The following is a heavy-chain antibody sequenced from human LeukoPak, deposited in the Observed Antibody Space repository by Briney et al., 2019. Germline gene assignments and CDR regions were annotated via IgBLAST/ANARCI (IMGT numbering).Heavy chain of an antibody. D-gene: IGHD3-22*01. J-gene: IGHJ4*02. CDR1: GFTFSDYS. CDR2: ITSTSDTI. V-gene: IGHV3-48*01. CDR3: ARSSGYPFFDY. Sequence: GRPLRLSCTASGFTFSDYSMNWVRQAPGEGLEWLSYITSTSDTIYYADSVKGRFTSSRDNAKNSVYLQMNSLRAEDTAVYYCARSSGYPFFDYWGQGTLVTVSS.